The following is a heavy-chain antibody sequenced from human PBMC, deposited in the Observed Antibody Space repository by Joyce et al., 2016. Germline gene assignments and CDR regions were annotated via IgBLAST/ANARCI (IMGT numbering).Heavy chain of an antibody. V-gene: IGHV3-30*04. J-gene: IGHJ2*01. Sequence: VQLVESGGGVVQPGRSRRRSCAPSGFTFSSYAMHWVRQAPGKGLEWVAVISSDGGNKYYIDSVRGRFSISRDNSKNTLFLQMNSLRVEDTALYYCAREGLGGYWFFDLWGRGTLVTVSS. CDR1: GFTFSSYA. CDR3: AREGLGGYWFFDL. D-gene: IGHD3/OR15-3a*01. CDR2: ISSDGGNK.